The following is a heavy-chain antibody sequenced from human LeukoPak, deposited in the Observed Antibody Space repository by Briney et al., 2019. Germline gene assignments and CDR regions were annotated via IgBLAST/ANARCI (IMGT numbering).Heavy chain of an antibody. CDR1: GGTFSSYA. Sequence: SVKVSCKASGGTFSSYAISWVRQAPGQGLEWKGGIIPIFGTANYAQKFQGRVTITADKSTSTAYMELSSLRSEDTAVYYCARVGLEPAYYYYYMDVWGKGTTVTVSS. CDR2: IIPIFGTA. J-gene: IGHJ6*03. V-gene: IGHV1-69*06. CDR3: ARVGLEPAYYYYYMDV. D-gene: IGHD1-1*01.